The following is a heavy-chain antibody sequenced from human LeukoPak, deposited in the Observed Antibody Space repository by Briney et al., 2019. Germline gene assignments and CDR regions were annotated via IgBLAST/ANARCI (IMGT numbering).Heavy chain of an antibody. CDR1: GYTFTGYY. Sequence: ASVTVSCKASGYTFTGYYMHWVRQAPGQGLEWMGWINPNSGGTNYAQKFQGRVTMTRDTSISTAYMELSRLRSDDTAVYYCARVAQRIAAAGTAGWFDPWGQGTLVTVSS. J-gene: IGHJ5*02. V-gene: IGHV1-2*02. CDR3: ARVAQRIAAAGTAGWFDP. D-gene: IGHD6-13*01. CDR2: INPNSGGT.